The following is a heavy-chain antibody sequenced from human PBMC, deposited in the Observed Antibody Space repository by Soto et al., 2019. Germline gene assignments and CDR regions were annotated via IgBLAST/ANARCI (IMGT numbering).Heavy chain of an antibody. D-gene: IGHD3-3*01. J-gene: IGHJ2*01. V-gene: IGHV1-8*01. CDR3: ARVLGGWSGYSDSWYFDL. CDR1: GYTFTSYD. Sequence: QVQLVQSGAEVKKPGASVKVSCKASGYTFTSYDINWVRQATGQGLEWMGWMNPNSGNTGYAQKFQGRVTMNRNTYISKAYMELSILRSEDTAVYYCARVLGGWSGYSDSWYFDLWGRGTLVTVSS. CDR2: MNPNSGNT.